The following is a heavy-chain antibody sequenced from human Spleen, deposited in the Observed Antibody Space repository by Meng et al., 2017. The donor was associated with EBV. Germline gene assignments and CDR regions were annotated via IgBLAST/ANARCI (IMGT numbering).Heavy chain of an antibody. D-gene: IGHD6-19*01. Sequence: GSGPGLLTPSGTLSLTSPASGASISSDSCWTRRRQTPGKGLEWIGDAYHTGSTNYSPSLKSRVTMSIDASKNQFSLKLTSLTAADTAVYFCARQTKERLVAIPVAGIDYWGQGILVTVSS. V-gene: IGHV4-4*02. CDR3: ARQTKERLVAIPVAGIDY. CDR2: AYHTGST. CDR1: GASISSDSC. J-gene: IGHJ4*02.